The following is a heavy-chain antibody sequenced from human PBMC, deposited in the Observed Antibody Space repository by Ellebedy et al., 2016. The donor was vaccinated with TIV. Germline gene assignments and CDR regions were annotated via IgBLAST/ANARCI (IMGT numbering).Heavy chain of an antibody. CDR1: GYSFEMYW. V-gene: IGHV5-51*01. CDR2: VNPRDSDT. Sequence: GESLKISCPGSGYSFEMYWSAWVRPKHGKGMEWMGTVNPRDSDTRNSASFEGKVTISAYKSTRTDYLQWSSLKASDIAMYYCASRYYYGSGGYQFWGQGTLVTVSS. CDR3: ASRYYYGSGGYQF. J-gene: IGHJ4*02. D-gene: IGHD3-10*01.